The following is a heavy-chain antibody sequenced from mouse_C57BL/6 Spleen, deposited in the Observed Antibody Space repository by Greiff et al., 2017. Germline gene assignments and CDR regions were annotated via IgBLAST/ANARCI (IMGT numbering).Heavy chain of an antibody. CDR2: ISSGSSTI. D-gene: IGHD2-4*01. J-gene: IGHJ3*01. Sequence: EVKLMESGGGLVKPGGSLKLSCAASGFTFSDYGMHWVRQAPEKGLEWVAYISSGSSTIYYADTVKGRFTISRDNAKNTLFLQMTSLRSEDTAMYYCARAKDYDEGAWFAYWGQGTLVTVSA. V-gene: IGHV5-17*01. CDR3: ARAKDYDEGAWFAY. CDR1: GFTFSDYG.